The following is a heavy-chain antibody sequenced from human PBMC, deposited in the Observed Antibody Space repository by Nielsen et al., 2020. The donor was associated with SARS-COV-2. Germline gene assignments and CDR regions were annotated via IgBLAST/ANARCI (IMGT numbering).Heavy chain of an antibody. D-gene: IGHD6-19*01. Sequence: SETLSLTCTVSGDSITSANNYWSWIRQPPGKGLEWIGYIYYSGSTNYNPSLKSRVTISVDTSKNQFSLKLSSVTAADTAVYYCARGNLAVAGYYFDYWGQGTLVTVSS. CDR1: GDSITSANNY. V-gene: IGHV4-61*01. J-gene: IGHJ4*02. CDR3: ARGNLAVAGYYFDY. CDR2: IYYSGST.